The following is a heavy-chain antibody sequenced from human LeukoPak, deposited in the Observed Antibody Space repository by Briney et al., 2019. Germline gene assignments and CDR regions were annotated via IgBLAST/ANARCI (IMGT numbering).Heavy chain of an antibody. J-gene: IGHJ6*02. CDR3: AREIPRLWYPSVIAGLDV. CDR1: SGSISYYY. V-gene: IGHV4-4*07. Sequence: AETLTLTCTVSSGSISYYYWSWIRQPAGKGLEWIGRIYTSGNSNYNPSLMSRVTTSVDTSNNQFSLHQSSVIAADTAVYYRAREIPRLWYPSVIAGLDVWGQGTTVTVSS. D-gene: IGHD4/OR15-4a*01. CDR2: IYTSGNS.